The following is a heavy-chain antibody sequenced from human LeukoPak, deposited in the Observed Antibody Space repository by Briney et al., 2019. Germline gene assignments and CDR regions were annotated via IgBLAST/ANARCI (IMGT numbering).Heavy chain of an antibody. CDR3: ARGVDSSGWYENYFDY. J-gene: IGHJ4*02. D-gene: IGHD6-19*01. CDR2: ISSSSSYI. Sequence: GSLRLSCAASGSTFSSYSMNWVRQAPGKGLEWVSSISSSSSYIYYADSVKGRFTISRDNAKNSLYLQMNSLRAEDTAVYYCARGVDSSGWYENYFDYWGQGTLVTVSS. CDR1: GSTFSSYS. V-gene: IGHV3-21*01.